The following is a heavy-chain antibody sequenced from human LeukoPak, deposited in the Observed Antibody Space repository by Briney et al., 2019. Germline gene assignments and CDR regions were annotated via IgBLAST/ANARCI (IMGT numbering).Heavy chain of an antibody. CDR2: ISYDGSNK. J-gene: IGHJ4*02. V-gene: IGHV3-30*03. CDR3: APENLDY. Sequence: GGSLRLSCAASRFTFSSYGMHWVRRAPGKGLEWVAVISYDGSNKYYADSVKGRFTISRDNSKNTLYLQMNSLRPEDTAVYYCAPENLDYWGQGTLVTVSS. CDR1: RFTFSSYG.